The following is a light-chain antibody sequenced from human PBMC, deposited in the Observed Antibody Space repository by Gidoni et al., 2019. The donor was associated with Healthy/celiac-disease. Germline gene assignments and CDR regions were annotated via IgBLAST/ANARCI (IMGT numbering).Light chain of an antibody. CDR3: QQRSNWPLT. Sequence: EIVLTQSPATLSLSPGERATLSCRASQSVSSYLAWDQQKPGQSPRLLIYDASNRATGIPARFSGSGSGTDFTLTISSLEPEDFAVYYCQQRSNWPLTFGRRDQGGDQT. V-gene: IGKV3-11*01. CDR2: DAS. J-gene: IGKJ4*01. CDR1: QSVSSY.